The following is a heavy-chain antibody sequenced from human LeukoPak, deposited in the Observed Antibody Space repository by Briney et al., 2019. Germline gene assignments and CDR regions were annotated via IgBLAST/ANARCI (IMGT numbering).Heavy chain of an antibody. CDR3: ARQEYRSGGPWFDP. Sequence: SETLSLTCTVSIVTPSGDFWSWVLQPPGKGLEWIGYIYYSGSTNYNPSLKSRVTISVDTSKNQFSLNLRSVTAADTAVYYCARQEYRSGGPWFDPWGQGTLVTVSS. CDR1: IVTPSGDF. V-gene: IGHV4-59*08. J-gene: IGHJ5*02. D-gene: IGHD6-19*01. CDR2: IYYSGST.